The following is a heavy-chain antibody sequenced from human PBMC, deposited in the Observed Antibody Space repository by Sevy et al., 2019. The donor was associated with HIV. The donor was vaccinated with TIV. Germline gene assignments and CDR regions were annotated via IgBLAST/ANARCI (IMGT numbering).Heavy chain of an antibody. CDR3: NGDYDSSQLASYYYYGMDV. V-gene: IGHV3-23*01. CDR1: GFMFSSYA. Sequence: GGSLRLSCAASGFMFSSYAMSWVRQAPGKGLEWVSTIRGSGVSTYYADSVKGRFTISRDNSKNTLYLQMNSLRAEETAVYYCNGDYDSSQLASYYYYGMDVWGQGTTVTVSS. CDR2: IRGSGVST. J-gene: IGHJ6*02. D-gene: IGHD3-22*01.